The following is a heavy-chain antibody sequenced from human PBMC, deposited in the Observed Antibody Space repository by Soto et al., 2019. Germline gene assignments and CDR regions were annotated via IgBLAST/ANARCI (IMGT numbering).Heavy chain of an antibody. CDR1: GGTFSSYA. CDR2: IIPIFGTA. J-gene: IGHJ4*02. V-gene: IGHV1-69*01. Sequence: QVQLVQSGAEVKKPGSSVKVSCKASGGTFSSYAISWVRQAPGQGLEWVGGIIPIFGTANYAQKFQGRVTITADESTSTAYMELSRLRSEDTAVYYCARTMATVVTWRYYFDYWGQGTLVTVSS. CDR3: ARTMATVVTWRYYFDY. D-gene: IGHD4-17*01.